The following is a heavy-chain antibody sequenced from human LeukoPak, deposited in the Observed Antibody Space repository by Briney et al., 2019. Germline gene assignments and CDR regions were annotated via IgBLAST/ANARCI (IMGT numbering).Heavy chain of an antibody. CDR1: GGSISSGGYY. Sequence: PSQTLSLTCTVSGGSISSGGYYWSWIRQHPGKGLEWIGYIYYSGSTYYNPSLKSRVTISVDTSKNQFSLKLSSVTAADTAVYYCARDGRGAGDPLDYWGQGTLVTVSS. CDR3: ARDGRGAGDPLDY. CDR2: IYYSGST. V-gene: IGHV4-31*03. J-gene: IGHJ4*02. D-gene: IGHD3-10*01.